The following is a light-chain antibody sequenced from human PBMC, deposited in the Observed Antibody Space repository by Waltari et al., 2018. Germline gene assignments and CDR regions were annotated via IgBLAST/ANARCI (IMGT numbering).Light chain of an antibody. Sequence: SYILTQVPSVSVAPGQTARISCGGTNIGTKSVPWYQRKPGQAPVLVVYDYRDRPSGIPERFSGSNSGNTATLIISRAEAGDEADYYCQVWDNGSDPLPVFGGGTTLTVL. V-gene: IGLV3-21*02. CDR2: DYR. CDR3: QVWDNGSDPLPV. CDR1: NIGTKS. J-gene: IGLJ2*01.